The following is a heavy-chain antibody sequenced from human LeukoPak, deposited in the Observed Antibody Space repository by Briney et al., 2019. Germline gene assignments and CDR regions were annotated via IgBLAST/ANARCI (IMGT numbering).Heavy chain of an antibody. V-gene: IGHV4-61*01. D-gene: IGHD4-23*01. CDR1: GGSISSSSHY. Sequence: SETLSLTCTVSGGSISSSSHYWTWIRQPPGKGLEWIGYIYYSGTTNYNPSLKSRVTISVDTSKDQFSLKLSSVTAADTAVYYCATTPLANDYGGNGPFDYWGQGTLVTVSS. CDR3: ATTPLANDYGGNGPFDY. CDR2: IYYSGTT. J-gene: IGHJ4*02.